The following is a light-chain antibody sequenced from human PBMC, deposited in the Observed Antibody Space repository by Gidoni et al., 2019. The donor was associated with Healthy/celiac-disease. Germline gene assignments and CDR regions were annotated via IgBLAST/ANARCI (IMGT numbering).Light chain of an antibody. CDR3: SSYTSSSTLGVYWV. V-gene: IGLV2-14*01. J-gene: IGLJ3*02. CDR1: SSDVGGYNY. Sequence: QSALTQPASVSGSPGQSITISCTGTSSDVGGYNYVSWYQQHHGKAPKLMIYDVSNRPSGVSNRFSGSKSGNTASLTISRLQAEDEADYYCSSYTSSSTLGVYWVFGGGTKLTVL. CDR2: DVS.